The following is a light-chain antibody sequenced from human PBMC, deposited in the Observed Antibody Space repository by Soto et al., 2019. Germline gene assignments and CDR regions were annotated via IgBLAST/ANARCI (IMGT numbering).Light chain of an antibody. CDR3: SSYTSSSTHYV. CDR1: SSDVGGYNY. J-gene: IGLJ1*01. V-gene: IGLV2-14*01. CDR2: DVS. Sequence: QSALAQPASVSGSPGQSITISCTGTSSDVGGYNYVSWYQQHPGKAPKLMIYDVSNRPSGVSNRFSGSKSGNTASLTISGLQAGDEADYYCSSYTSSSTHYVFGTGTKVTVL.